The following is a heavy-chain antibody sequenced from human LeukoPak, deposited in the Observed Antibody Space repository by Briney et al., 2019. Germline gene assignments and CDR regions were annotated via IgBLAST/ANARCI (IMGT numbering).Heavy chain of an antibody. CDR2: ISWNSGSI. CDR1: GFTFDDYA. J-gene: IGHJ6*02. Sequence: GGPLRLSCAASGFTFDDYAMHWVRQAPGKGLEWVSGISWNSGSIGYADSVKGRFTISRDNAKNSLYLQMNSLRAEDTALYYCAKVGYYGSGSKNYYYGMDVWGQGTTVIVS. V-gene: IGHV3-9*01. CDR3: AKVGYYGSGSKNYYYGMDV. D-gene: IGHD3-10*01.